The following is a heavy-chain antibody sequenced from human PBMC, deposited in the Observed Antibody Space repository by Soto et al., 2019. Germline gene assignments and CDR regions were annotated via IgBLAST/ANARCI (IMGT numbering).Heavy chain of an antibody. CDR2: IYYSGST. J-gene: IGHJ4*02. CDR1: GGSISSGGYY. D-gene: IGHD2-15*01. Sequence: QVQLQESGPGLVKPSQTLSLTCTVSGGSISSGGYYWSWIRQHPGKGLEWIGYIYYSGSTYYNPSLKSRVTISVDTSKNQFSLKLSSVTAADTAVYYCARVPCSGGSCYARPYYFDYWGQGTLVTVSS. V-gene: IGHV4-31*03. CDR3: ARVPCSGGSCYARPYYFDY.